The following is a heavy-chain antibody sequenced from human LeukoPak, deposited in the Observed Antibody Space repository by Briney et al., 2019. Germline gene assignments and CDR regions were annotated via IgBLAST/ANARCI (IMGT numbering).Heavy chain of an antibody. CDR3: ARVGREVTTGYFDD. CDR2: ISTSGSSV. CDR1: GFSFSTYE. J-gene: IGHJ4*02. D-gene: IGHD2-21*02. Sequence: GGSLRLSCVASGFSFSTYEMNWVRQAPGKGLEWVAYISTSGSSVYYADSLKGRFTVSRDNAKSSLFLQVDSLTVADTAVYYCARVGREVTTGYFDDWGQGTLAAVSS. V-gene: IGHV3-48*03.